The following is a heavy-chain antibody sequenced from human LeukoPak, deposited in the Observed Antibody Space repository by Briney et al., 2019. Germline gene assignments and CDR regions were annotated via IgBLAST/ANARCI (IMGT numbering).Heavy chain of an antibody. Sequence: SETLSLTCTVSGSSISSSSYYWGWIRQPPGKGLEWIGNIYYSKSTYYNPSLKSRVTISVDTSKNQFSLKLSSVTAADTAVYYCPRTISGSYSDAFDIWGHGTMVTVSS. V-gene: IGHV4-39*01. CDR3: PRTISGSYSDAFDI. CDR1: GSSISSSSYY. CDR2: IYYSKST. D-gene: IGHD1-26*01. J-gene: IGHJ3*02.